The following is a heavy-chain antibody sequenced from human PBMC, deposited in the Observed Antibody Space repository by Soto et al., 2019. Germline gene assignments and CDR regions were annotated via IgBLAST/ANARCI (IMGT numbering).Heavy chain of an antibody. J-gene: IGHJ4*02. V-gene: IGHV4-59*08. CDR1: GGSINNYY. CDR2: IHSSGAT. CDR3: ARHRNNAADFDS. Sequence: PSETLSLTCIVSGGSINNYYWSWIRQVPGKGLEWIGEIHSSGATKYNPSLKSRVTISVDSSKNQFSLKLTSVSATDTALFYCARHRNNAADFDSWGQGALVTSPQ. D-gene: IGHD1-1*01.